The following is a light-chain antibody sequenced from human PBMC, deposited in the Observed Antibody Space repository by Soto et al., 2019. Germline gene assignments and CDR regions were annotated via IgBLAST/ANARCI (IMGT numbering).Light chain of an antibody. J-gene: IGLJ2*01. Sequence: QSVLTQPASVSGSPGQSITISCTGTSSDVGGYNYVSWYQQHPGKAPKLMIYDVSNRPSGVSNLFSGSKSGNTASLTISGLQAEDEADYYCSSYTSSSHVVFGGGTKLTVL. V-gene: IGLV2-14*01. CDR2: DVS. CDR3: SSYTSSSHVV. CDR1: SSDVGGYNY.